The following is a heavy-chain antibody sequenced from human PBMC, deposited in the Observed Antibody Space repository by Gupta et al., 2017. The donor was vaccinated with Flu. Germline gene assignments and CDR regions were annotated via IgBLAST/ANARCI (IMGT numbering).Heavy chain of an antibody. D-gene: IGHD6-13*01. V-gene: IGHV2-5*02. CDR1: GFSLTTGGVG. J-gene: IGHJ5*02. CDR2: IYWDDDK. Sequence: QITLQESGPTLVKPTQTLTLTCTFSGFSLTTGGVGVGWIRQPPGKALEWLALIYWDDDKRYSPARKGRLTITRDTSKNQVVRTMTKMDTVETATYYFARRSNNAWYGWFDPGGQGTLVTVYS. CDR3: ARRSNNAWYGWFDP.